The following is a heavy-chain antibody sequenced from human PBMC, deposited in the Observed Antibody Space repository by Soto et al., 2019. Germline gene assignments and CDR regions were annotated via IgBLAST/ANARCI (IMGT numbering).Heavy chain of an antibody. V-gene: IGHV3-23*01. CDR2: ISGSGGST. CDR1: GFTFSSYS. Sequence: GGSLRLSCAASGFTFSSYSMSWVRQAPGKGLEWVSAISGSGGSTYYADSVKGRFTISRDNSKNTLYLQMNSLRAEDKAVYYCANSPWEILQDAFDIWGQGTMVTVSS. D-gene: IGHD1-26*01. CDR3: ANSPWEILQDAFDI. J-gene: IGHJ3*02.